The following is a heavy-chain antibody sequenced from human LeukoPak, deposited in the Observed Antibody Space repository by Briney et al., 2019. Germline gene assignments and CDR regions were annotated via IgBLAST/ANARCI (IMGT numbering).Heavy chain of an antibody. Sequence: GRSLRLSCAVSGFTFSDYGMHWVRQAPGKGLEWVAVIWYDGSTKYYADSVKGRFTISRDNSKNTLYLQMNSLKGEDSAVYYCARDRAAVAGTPTLWGQGACVTVSS. CDR3: ARDRAAVAGTPTL. CDR2: IWYDGSTK. CDR1: GFTFSDYG. V-gene: IGHV3-33*01. D-gene: IGHD6-19*01. J-gene: IGHJ1*01.